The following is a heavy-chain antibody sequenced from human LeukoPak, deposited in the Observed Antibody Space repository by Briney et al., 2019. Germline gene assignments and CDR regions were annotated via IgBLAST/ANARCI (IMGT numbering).Heavy chain of an antibody. CDR2: ISWNSGSI. Sequence: GGSLRLSCAASGFTFDDYAMHWVRQAPGKGLGWVSGISWNSGSIGYADSVKGRFTISRDNAKNSLYLQMNSLRAEDTALYYCAKSISQTIIAAADYWGQGTTVTVSS. CDR1: GFTFDDYA. J-gene: IGHJ4*03. CDR3: AKSISQTIIAAADY. V-gene: IGHV3-9*01. D-gene: IGHD6-13*01.